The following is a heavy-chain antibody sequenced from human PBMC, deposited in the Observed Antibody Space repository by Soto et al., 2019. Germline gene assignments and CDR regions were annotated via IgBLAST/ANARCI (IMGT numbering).Heavy chain of an antibody. Sequence: GGSLRLSCAASGFTFSSYSMNWVRQAPGKGLEWVSYISSSSSTIYYADSVKGRFTISRDNAKNSLYLQMNSLRAEDTAVYYCAREIRLVGVPAADLYNWFDPWGQGTLVTVPQ. CDR3: AREIRLVGVPAADLYNWFDP. D-gene: IGHD2-2*01. CDR1: GFTFSSYS. V-gene: IGHV3-48*01. J-gene: IGHJ5*02. CDR2: ISSSSSTI.